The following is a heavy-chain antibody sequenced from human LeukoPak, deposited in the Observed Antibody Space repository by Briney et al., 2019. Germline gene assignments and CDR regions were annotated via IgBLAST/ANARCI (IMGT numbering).Heavy chain of an antibody. CDR2: IYYSGRT. CDR1: GGSISSSSYY. J-gene: IGHJ4*02. V-gene: IGHV4-39*01. Sequence: AETLSLTCTVSGGSISSSSYYWGWLRQPPGKGREWIGSIYYSGRTYYNPFLEVPVTISVDTSKNQFSLKLSSVTAADTAVYYCARHRGYYYDSSGSYYFDYWGQGTLVTVSS. CDR3: ARHRGYYYDSSGSYYFDY. D-gene: IGHD3-22*01.